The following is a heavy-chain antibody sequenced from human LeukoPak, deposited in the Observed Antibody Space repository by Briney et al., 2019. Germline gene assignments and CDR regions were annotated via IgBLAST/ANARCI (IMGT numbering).Heavy chain of an antibody. CDR3: ARDRVQIWSYIGTFDT. D-gene: IGHD5-18*01. J-gene: IGHJ4*02. CDR2: ISYDEKHL. CDR1: GFSFHSYT. V-gene: IGHV3-30*03. Sequence: GGSLRLSCAASGFSFHSYTMHWVRQTPDRGLQWVALISYDEKHLGYAASVQGRFMISRDISKNTVFLQMNNLRDEDTGVYYCARDRVQIWSYIGTFDTWGQGTLVTVSS.